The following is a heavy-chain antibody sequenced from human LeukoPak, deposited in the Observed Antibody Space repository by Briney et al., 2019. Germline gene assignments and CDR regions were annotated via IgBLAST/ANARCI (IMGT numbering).Heavy chain of an antibody. CDR1: GFTLSSYW. Sequence: HPGGSLRLSCAASGFTLSSYWMHWVRHAPGKGLVWVSRINSDGSTTNYADSVKGRFTISRDNAKNSLYLQMNSLRAEDTAVYYCARDRLRGGLGMGDNWGQGTLVTVSS. V-gene: IGHV3-74*01. CDR3: ARDRLRGGLGMGDN. D-gene: IGHD3-16*01. J-gene: IGHJ4*02. CDR2: INSDGSTT.